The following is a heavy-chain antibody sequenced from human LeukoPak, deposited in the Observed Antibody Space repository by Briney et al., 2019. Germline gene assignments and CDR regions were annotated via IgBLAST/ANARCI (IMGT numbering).Heavy chain of an antibody. CDR1: GGSISSYY. D-gene: IGHD3-3*01. CDR3: ARVSDFWSGYGRGVFDY. J-gene: IGHJ4*02. V-gene: IGHV4-59*12. CDR2: IYYSGST. Sequence: PSETLSLTCTVSGGSISSYYWSWIRQPPGKGLEWIGYIYYSGSTNYNPSLKSRVTISVDTSKNQFSLKLSSVTAADTAVYYCARVSDFWSGYGRGVFDYWGQGTLVTVSS.